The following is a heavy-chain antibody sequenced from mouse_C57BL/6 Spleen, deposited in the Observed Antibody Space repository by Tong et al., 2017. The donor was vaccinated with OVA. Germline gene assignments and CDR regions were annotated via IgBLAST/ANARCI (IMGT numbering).Heavy chain of an antibody. J-gene: IGHJ2*01. V-gene: IGHV3-2*02. D-gene: IGHD2-14*01. CDR1: GYSITSDYA. CDR3: ARYRYDGDYFDY. Sequence: EVQLQESGPGLVKPSQSLSLTCTVTGYSITSDYAWNWIRQFPGNKLEWMGYISYSGSTSYNPSLKSRISITRDTSKNQFFLQLNSVTTEDTATYYCARYRYDGDYFDYWGQGTTLTVSS. CDR2: ISYSGST.